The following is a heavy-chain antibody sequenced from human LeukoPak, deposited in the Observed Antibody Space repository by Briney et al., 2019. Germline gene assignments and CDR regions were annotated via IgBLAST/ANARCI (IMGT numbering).Heavy chain of an antibody. CDR2: IYYSGST. D-gene: IGHD4-17*01. Sequence: SETLSLTCTVSGCSISSSSYYWGWIRQPPGKGLEWIGSIYYSGSTYYNPSLKSRVTISVDTSKNQFSLKLSSVTAADTAVYYCARHLNDYGDYNWFDPWGQGTLVTVSS. CDR3: ARHLNDYGDYNWFDP. CDR1: GCSISSSSYY. V-gene: IGHV4-39*01. J-gene: IGHJ5*02.